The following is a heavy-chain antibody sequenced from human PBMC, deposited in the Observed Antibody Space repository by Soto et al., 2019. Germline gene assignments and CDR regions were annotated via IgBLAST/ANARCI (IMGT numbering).Heavy chain of an antibody. J-gene: IGHJ1*01. CDR3: AQTVRECSGGSCYSGYFQH. V-gene: IGHV3-23*01. D-gene: IGHD2-15*01. CDR2: ISGSGGST. Sequence: ESGGGLVQPGGSLRLSCAASGFTFSSYAMSWVRQAPGKGLEWVSGISGSGGSTYFADSVKGRFTISRDNSKNTVYLQMNSLRAEDTAVYYCAQTVRECSGGSCYSGYFQHWGQGTLVTVSS. CDR1: GFTFSSYA.